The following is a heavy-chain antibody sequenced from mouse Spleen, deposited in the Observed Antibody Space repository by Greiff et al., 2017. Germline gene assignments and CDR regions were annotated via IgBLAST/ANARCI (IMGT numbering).Heavy chain of an antibody. Sequence: VQLVESGAELVRPGASVTLSCKASGYTFTDYEMHWVKQTPVHGLEWIGAIDPETGGTAYNQKFKGKAILTADKSSSTAYMELRSLTSEDSAVYYCTRNDYDEAWFAYWGQGTLVTVSA. V-gene: IGHV1-15*01. CDR2: IDPETGGT. CDR3: TRNDYDEAWFAY. CDR1: GYTFTDYE. D-gene: IGHD2-4*01. J-gene: IGHJ3*01.